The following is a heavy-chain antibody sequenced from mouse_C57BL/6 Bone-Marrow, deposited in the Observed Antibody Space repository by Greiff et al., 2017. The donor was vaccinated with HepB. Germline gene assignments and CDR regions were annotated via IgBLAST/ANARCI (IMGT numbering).Heavy chain of an antibody. CDR1: GFNIKDDY. CDR2: IDPENGDT. CDR3: TGLRLNY. V-gene: IGHV14-4*01. Sequence: VQLQQSGAELVRPGASVKLSCTASGFNIKDDYMHWVKQRPEQGLEWIGWIDPENGDTEYASKFQGKATITADTPSNTAYLQLSSLTSEDTAVYYCTGLRLNYWGQGTTLTVSS. D-gene: IGHD3-2*02. J-gene: IGHJ2*01.